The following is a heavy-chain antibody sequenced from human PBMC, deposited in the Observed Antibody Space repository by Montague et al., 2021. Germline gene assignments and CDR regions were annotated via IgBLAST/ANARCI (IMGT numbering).Heavy chain of an antibody. Sequence: SLRLSCAASGFTFSTSWMSWVRQAPGKGLEWVAHIRDDGGATYPVDSVKGRFTISRDNAKNSLYLQMSSLRAEDTAVYYCARYTYYYCDYWGQGTLVTVSS. CDR1: GFTFSTSW. CDR2: IRDDGGAT. D-gene: IGHD1-26*01. V-gene: IGHV3-7*05. CDR3: ARYTYYYCDY. J-gene: IGHJ4*02.